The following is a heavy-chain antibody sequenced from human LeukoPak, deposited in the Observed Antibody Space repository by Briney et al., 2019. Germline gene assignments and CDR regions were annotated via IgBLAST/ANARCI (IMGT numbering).Heavy chain of an antibody. D-gene: IGHD2/OR15-2a*01. V-gene: IGHV3-11*01. CDR2: ISSSGTTI. J-gene: IGHJ4*02. Sequence: PGGSLRLSCAASGFRFSDYFMTWIRQAPGKGLESVSYISSSGTTIYYADSVKGRFTISRDRPKNTLLLQMNSLRADDTALYHCARTNTVYGDFDYWGQGILVTVSS. CDR1: GFRFSDYF. CDR3: ARTNTVYGDFDY.